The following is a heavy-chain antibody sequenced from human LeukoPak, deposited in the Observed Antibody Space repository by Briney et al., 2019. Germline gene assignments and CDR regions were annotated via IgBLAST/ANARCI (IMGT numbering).Heavy chain of an antibody. V-gene: IGHV1-2*02. D-gene: IGHD5-24*01. CDR2: INPNSGGT. Sequence: ASVKVSCKASGYTFTGYYMHWVRQAPGKGLEGMGWINPNSGGTNYAQKFQGRVTMTRDTSISTAYMELSRLRSDDTAVCYCARERKRPCYMDVWGKGTTVTVSS. J-gene: IGHJ6*03. CDR1: GYTFTGYY. CDR3: ARERKRPCYMDV.